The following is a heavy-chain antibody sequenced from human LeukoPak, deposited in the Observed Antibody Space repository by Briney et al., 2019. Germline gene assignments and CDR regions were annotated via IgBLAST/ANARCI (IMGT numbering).Heavy chain of an antibody. CDR1: GFTFSNHD. J-gene: IGHJ4*02. V-gene: IGHV3-23*01. CDR2: INYSGVST. Sequence: GGSLRLSCAASGFTFSNHDMTWIRQAPGKGLEWVSVINYSGVSTNYADSVKGRSTISRDNSKNTVYLQMNSLRVEDTAVYYCAKDQNWEGGYWGQGTLVTVSS. CDR3: AKDQNWEGGY. D-gene: IGHD7-27*01.